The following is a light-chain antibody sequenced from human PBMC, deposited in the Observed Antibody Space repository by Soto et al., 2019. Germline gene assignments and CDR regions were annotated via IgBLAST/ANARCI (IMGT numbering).Light chain of an antibody. Sequence: EIVLTQSPGTLSVSPGERVSLSCRASQSVSSNLAWYQQKPGQAPRLLIYDTSSRASGIPDRFSGSGSGTDFTLTISRLETEDFAVFYCQQYGTSEIILGQGTRLEIK. V-gene: IGKV3-20*01. CDR2: DTS. CDR1: QSVSSN. J-gene: IGKJ5*01. CDR3: QQYGTSEII.